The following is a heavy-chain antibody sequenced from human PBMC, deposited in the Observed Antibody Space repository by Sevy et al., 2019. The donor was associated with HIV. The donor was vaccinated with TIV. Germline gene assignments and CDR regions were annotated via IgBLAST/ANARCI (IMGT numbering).Heavy chain of an antibody. CDR2: IVRSFNLS. CDR3: ARPQRPSGYSSSGDAFDL. D-gene: IGHD6-13*01. J-gene: IGHJ3*01. Sequence: ASVKVSCKASGVTFSGYAINWVRQTPGQGLEWMGWIVRSFNLSKYAQKFQGRVTFTADESTDTAYMKLSSLRSDDTVVYYCARPQRPSGYSSSGDAFDLWGQGTMVTVSS. V-gene: IGHV1-69*13. CDR1: GVTFSGYA.